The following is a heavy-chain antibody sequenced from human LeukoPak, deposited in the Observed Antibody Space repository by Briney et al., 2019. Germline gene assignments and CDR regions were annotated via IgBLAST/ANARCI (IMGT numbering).Heavy chain of an antibody. V-gene: IGHV4-34*01. D-gene: IGHD3-22*01. CDR1: GESFSGYY. CDR2: INHSGST. Sequence: ETLSLTCAVYGESFSGYYWSWIRQPPGKGLEWIGEINHSGSTNYNPSLKSRVTISVDTSKNQFSLKLSSVTAADTAVYYCARLRYDSSGYYFGFDYWGQGTLVTVSS. J-gene: IGHJ4*02. CDR3: ARLRYDSSGYYFGFDY.